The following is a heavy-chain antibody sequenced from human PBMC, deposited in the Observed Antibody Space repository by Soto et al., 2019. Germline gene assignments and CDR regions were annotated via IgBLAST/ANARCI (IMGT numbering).Heavy chain of an antibody. V-gene: IGHV1-69*05. CDR2: IIPIFGTA. CDR1: GGTFSSYA. J-gene: IGHJ4*02. D-gene: IGHD3-22*01. CDR3: ARSAGYYDSSGKGADY. Sequence: QVQLVQSGAEVKKPGSSVKVSCKASGGTFSSYAISWVRQAPGQGLEWMGGIIPIFGTANYAQKFQGRVTITXXEXTTXAYMELSSLRSEDTAVYYCARSAGYYDSSGKGADYWGQGTLVTVSS.